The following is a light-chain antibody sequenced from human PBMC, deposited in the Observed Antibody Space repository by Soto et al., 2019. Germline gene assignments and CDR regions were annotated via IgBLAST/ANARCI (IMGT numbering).Light chain of an antibody. Sequence: EIVLTQSPGTLSLSPGERATLSCRASQSVSNNYLAWYQQKPGQAPRLLIYGASSRATGIPDRFSGSGSGTDFTLTISRLEPEDFAVYYCQQYGRSPWTFGQGTKV. CDR1: QSVSNNY. CDR2: GAS. V-gene: IGKV3-20*01. CDR3: QQYGRSPWT. J-gene: IGKJ1*01.